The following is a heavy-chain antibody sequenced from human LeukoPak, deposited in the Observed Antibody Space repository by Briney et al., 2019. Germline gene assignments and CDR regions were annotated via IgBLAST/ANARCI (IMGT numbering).Heavy chain of an antibody. CDR3: ARVSGSYHYAFDY. CDR2: IYSGGST. CDR1: GFTVSSNY. V-gene: IGHV3-53*01. Sequence: GGSLRLSCAASGFTVSSNYMSWVRQAPGKGLEWVSVIYSGGSTYYADSVKGRFTISRDNSKNTLHLQMNSLRAEDTAVYYCARVSGSYHYAFDYWGQGTMVTVSS. J-gene: IGHJ3*01. D-gene: IGHD1-26*01.